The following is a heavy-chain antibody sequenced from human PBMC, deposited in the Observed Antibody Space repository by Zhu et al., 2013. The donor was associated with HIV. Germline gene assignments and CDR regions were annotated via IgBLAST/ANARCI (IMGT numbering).Heavy chain of an antibody. J-gene: IGHJ4*02. D-gene: IGHD2-21*02. CDR1: GYMFANYW. CDR3: ARTAGSQPYYFEY. Sequence: EVQLVQSGAEVKKPGESLKISCEGSGYMFANYWIGWVRQMPGKGLEWMGLIYPGDSDTKYSPSFQGQVTISADKSINTAYLQWSSLKASDTAIYYCARTAGSQPYYFEYWGQGTLVTVSA. V-gene: IGHV5-51*01. CDR2: IYPGDSDT.